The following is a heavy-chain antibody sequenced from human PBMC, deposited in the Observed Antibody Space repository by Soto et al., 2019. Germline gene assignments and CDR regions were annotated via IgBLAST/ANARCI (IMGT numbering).Heavy chain of an antibody. Sequence: QVQLVQSGAEVKEPGSSVKVSCKVSGGTFSSQTINWVRQVPGQGLEWMGSVIPIIGEGKYAQSFLGRVTITADRPTSTAYMEPSSLRSEDAAVYYCAGPAVNDLDADSSAFDIWGQGTMVTVSS. CDR2: VIPIIGEG. V-gene: IGHV1-69*02. CDR3: AGPAVNDLDADSSAFDI. D-gene: IGHD1-1*01. J-gene: IGHJ3*02. CDR1: GGTFSSQT.